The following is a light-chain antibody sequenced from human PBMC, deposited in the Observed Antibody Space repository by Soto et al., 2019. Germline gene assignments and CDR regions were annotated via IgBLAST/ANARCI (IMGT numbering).Light chain of an antibody. CDR3: CSYAGGYTHAV. CDR2: DVS. J-gene: IGLJ2*01. CDR1: SSDVGTYNY. V-gene: IGLV2-11*01. Sequence: QSALTQPRSVSGPPGQSVSISYSGTSSDVGTYNYVSWYQQHPGKAPKLMIYDVSKRPSGVPDRFSGSKSGNTASLTISGLQAEDEADYYCCSYAGGYTHAVFGGGTKVTVL.